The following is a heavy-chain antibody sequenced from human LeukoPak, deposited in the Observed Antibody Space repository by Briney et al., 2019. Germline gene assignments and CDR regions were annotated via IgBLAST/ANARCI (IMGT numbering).Heavy chain of an antibody. V-gene: IGHV1-18*01. CDR2: ISVHNGNT. Sequence: ASVKVSCKASGYTFSHYVIAWVRQAPGQGLEWMGWISVHNGNTFYAQNLQGRVTMTTDTSTSTAYMELMSLRSDDTALYYCARSGPKDWALDYWGRGTLVTVSS. D-gene: IGHD2-21*01. CDR3: ARSGPKDWALDY. CDR1: GYTFSHYV. J-gene: IGHJ4*02.